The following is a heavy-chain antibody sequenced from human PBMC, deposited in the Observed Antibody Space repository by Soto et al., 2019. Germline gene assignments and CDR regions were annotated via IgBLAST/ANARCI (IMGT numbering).Heavy chain of an antibody. D-gene: IGHD4-17*01. CDR1: GGSISSYY. CDR3: ASHANDYGDDDAFDI. J-gene: IGHJ3*02. V-gene: IGHV4-59*01. Sequence: SETLSLTCTVSGGSISSYYWSWIRQPPGKGLEWIGYIYYSGSTNYNPSLKSRATISVDTSKNQFSLKLSSVTAADTAVYYCASHANDYGDDDAFDIWGQGTMVTVSS. CDR2: IYYSGST.